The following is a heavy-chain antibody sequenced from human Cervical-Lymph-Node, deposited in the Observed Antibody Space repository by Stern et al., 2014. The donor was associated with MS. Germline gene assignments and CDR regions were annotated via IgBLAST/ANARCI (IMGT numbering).Heavy chain of an antibody. CDR3: ARALNLLFNFDY. Sequence: QVQLVESGGGVVQPGRSLRLSCAASGFTFGPYAMHWVRQAPGKGLEWVAVMSYGGADEYYADSVKGRFSISRDSSKNTLYLQMNSLRIEDSGVYYCARALNLLFNFDYWGQGTVVTVSA. J-gene: IGHJ4*02. V-gene: IGHV3-30*04. CDR2: MSYGGADE. CDR1: GFTFGPYA. D-gene: IGHD1-14*01.